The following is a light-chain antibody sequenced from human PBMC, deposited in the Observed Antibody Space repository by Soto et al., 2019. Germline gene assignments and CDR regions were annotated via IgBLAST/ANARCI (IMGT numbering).Light chain of an antibody. Sequence: AIRMTQSPSSFSASTGDRVTITCRASQGISSYLAWYQQKPGKAPKLLIYAASTLQSGVPSRFSGSGSGTDFTLTISSLQSEDFAVYYCQQYNNWSGTFGQGTKVDIK. CDR2: AAS. CDR1: QGISSY. J-gene: IGKJ1*01. V-gene: IGKV1-8*01. CDR3: QQYNNWSGT.